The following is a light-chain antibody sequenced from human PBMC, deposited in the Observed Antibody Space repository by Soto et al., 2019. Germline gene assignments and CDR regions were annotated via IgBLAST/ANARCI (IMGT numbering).Light chain of an antibody. J-gene: IGKJ5*01. V-gene: IGKV1-39*01. CDR1: QPISNY. CDR2: GAS. Sequence: DVQMTQSPSSLSASVGDRVTITCRASQPISNYLNWYQQKAGEAPKVLIFGASSLQSGVPSKFSGSGYGTDFTLIINNLHPDDFATYYCRQTHAVPLTFGQATQL. CDR3: RQTHAVPLT.